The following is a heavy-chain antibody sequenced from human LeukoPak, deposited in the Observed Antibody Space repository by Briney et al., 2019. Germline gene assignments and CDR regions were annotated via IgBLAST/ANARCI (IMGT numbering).Heavy chain of an antibody. CDR3: ASLFRFWGMDV. CDR1: GASLNSGGYY. V-gene: IGHV4-31*03. Sequence: SETLSLTCTVSGASLNSGGYYWRWIRQPPGKGLEWIGYIYYSGSAYYTPSLKSRVTISVDTSKNQFSLKLGSVTAADTAVYYCASLFRFWGMDVWGQGTTVTVSS. J-gene: IGHJ6*02. D-gene: IGHD3-3*01. CDR2: IYYSGSA.